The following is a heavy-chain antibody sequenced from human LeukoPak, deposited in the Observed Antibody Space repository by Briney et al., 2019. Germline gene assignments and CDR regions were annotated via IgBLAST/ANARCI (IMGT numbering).Heavy chain of an antibody. J-gene: IGHJ3*02. Sequence: GGSLRLSCAASGFTFSSYWMHWVRQGPGKGLVWVSRISSDGRTTSYADSVKGRFTISRDNAKNTLYLQMNSLRVEDTAVYYCARDSRYYYDSRHDDNVAFDMWGQGTMVTVSS. D-gene: IGHD3-10*01. CDR3: ARDSRYYYDSRHDDNVAFDM. CDR2: ISSDGRTT. CDR1: GFTFSSYW. V-gene: IGHV3-74*01.